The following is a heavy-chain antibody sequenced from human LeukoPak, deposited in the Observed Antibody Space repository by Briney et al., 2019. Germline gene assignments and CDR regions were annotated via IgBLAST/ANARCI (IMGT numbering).Heavy chain of an antibody. CDR3: ARQKCTSTSCLTKNAFDI. Sequence: SETLSLTCTVSGSISGYYWSWIRQPPGKGLEWIGYIYTSGSTNYNPSLESRVTISVDTSKNQYSLDLSSVTAADTAVYYCARQKCTSTSCLTKNAFDIWGQGTMVTVSS. D-gene: IGHD2-2*01. J-gene: IGHJ3*02. CDR1: GSISGYY. V-gene: IGHV4-4*09. CDR2: IYTSGST.